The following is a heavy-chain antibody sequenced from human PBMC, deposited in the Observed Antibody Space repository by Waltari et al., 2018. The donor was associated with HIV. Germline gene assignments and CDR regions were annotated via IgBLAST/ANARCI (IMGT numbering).Heavy chain of an antibody. CDR2: ISGSGGST. D-gene: IGHD3-22*01. CDR1: GFTFSSYA. J-gene: IGHJ4*02. Sequence: EVQLVESGGGLVQPGGSLRISCAASGFTFSSYAMSWVRQAPGRGLGWVSAISGSGGSTYYSDSVKGRFTISRDNSKNTLYLQMNSLRAEDTAVYYCAKITAYYYDSSGYFYFDYWGQGTLVTVSS. V-gene: IGHV3-23*04. CDR3: AKITAYYYDSSGYFYFDY.